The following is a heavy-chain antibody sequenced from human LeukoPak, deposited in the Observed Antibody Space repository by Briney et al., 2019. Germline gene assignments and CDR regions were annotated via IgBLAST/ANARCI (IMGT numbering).Heavy chain of an antibody. CDR1: GLYVGRYW. CDR3: ARDLKRSRARWENLGLDP. V-gene: IGHV3-7*03. Sequence: GGSLRLSCAASGLYVGRYWMSWVRQAPGEGLEWVANIKQDESEKDYLDSVKGRFTISRDNAKNTLYLQMNSLRADDTAVYYCARDLKRSRARWENLGLDPWGQGTLVTVSS. D-gene: IGHD3-16*01. J-gene: IGHJ5*02. CDR2: IKQDESEK.